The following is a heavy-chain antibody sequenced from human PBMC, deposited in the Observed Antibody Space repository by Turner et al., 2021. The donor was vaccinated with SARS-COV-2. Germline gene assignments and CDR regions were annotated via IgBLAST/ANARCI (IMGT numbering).Heavy chain of an antibody. CDR2: ISSSASII. V-gene: IGHV3-48*03. CDR1: GFTFTTYE. D-gene: IGHD6-13*01. CDR3: ARVYSSSSGKGVDY. J-gene: IGHJ4*02. Sequence: EVQLVESGGGLVQPGGSLVLSCAASGFTFTTYEMNWVRQAPGKGLEWVSYISSSASIIYYADSVKGRFTISRDNAKNSLYLQMNSLRAEDTALYYCARVYSSSSGKGVDYWGQGTLVTVSS.